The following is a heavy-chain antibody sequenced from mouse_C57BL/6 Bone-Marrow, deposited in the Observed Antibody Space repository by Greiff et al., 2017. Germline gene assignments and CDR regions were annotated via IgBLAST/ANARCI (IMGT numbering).Heavy chain of an antibody. D-gene: IGHD4-1*02. V-gene: IGHV1-81*01. CDR2: IYPRSGNT. CDR1: GYTFTSYG. J-gene: IGHJ2*01. CDR3: ARQLGRVFDY. Sequence: VKLQESGAELARPGASVKLSCKASGYTFTSYGISWVKQRTGQGLEWIGEIYPRSGNTYYNEKFKGKATLTADKSSSTAYMELRSLTSEDSAVYFCARQLGRVFDYWGQGTTLTVSS.